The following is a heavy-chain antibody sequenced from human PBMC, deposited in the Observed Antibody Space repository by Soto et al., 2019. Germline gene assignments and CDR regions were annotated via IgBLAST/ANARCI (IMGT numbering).Heavy chain of an antibody. CDR1: GGTFSTYA. V-gene: IGHV1-69*12. Sequence: QVQLVQSGAEVKKPESSVKVSCKAPGGTFSTYAISWVRQAPGQGLEWMGGIIPMFGTANYAQRFQDRVTITADESTNTVYMELSSLRSEDTAVYFCARQGSNEYYYYGMDVWGQGTTVTVSS. D-gene: IGHD3-10*01. J-gene: IGHJ6*02. CDR2: IIPMFGTA. CDR3: ARQGSNEYYYYGMDV.